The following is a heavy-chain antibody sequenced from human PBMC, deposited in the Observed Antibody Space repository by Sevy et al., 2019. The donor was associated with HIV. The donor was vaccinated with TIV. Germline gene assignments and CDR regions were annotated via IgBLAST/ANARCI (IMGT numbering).Heavy chain of an antibody. CDR2: IHHTGKT. Sequence: SETLSLTCTVSGGSIISSTYYWDWIRQPPGKGLEWIGNIHHTGKTYYIPSLRSRATMSVDTSKNQFSLNLNSVTAAETALYYCARHPANSNEFEYWGRGTLVTVSS. CDR3: ARHPANSNEFEY. CDR1: GGSIISSTYY. J-gene: IGHJ4*02. D-gene: IGHD2-21*01. V-gene: IGHV4-39*01.